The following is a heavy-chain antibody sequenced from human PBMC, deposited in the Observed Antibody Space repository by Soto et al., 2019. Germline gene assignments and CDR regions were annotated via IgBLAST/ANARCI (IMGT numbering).Heavy chain of an antibody. D-gene: IGHD2-15*01. CDR2: LYPGDSDT. V-gene: IGHV5-51*01. CDR1: GYSFTNHL. J-gene: IGHJ6*02. CDR3: ARHGPLGYCSGGSCYSYYYYGMDG. Sequence: GESLKIFCKGSGYSFTNHLNGGVRQMPGKGLEWMGILYPGDSDTRYSPSFQGQVTISADKSISTAYLQWSSLKASDTAMYYCARHGPLGYCSGGSCYSYYYYGMDGWGQGTTVTVSS.